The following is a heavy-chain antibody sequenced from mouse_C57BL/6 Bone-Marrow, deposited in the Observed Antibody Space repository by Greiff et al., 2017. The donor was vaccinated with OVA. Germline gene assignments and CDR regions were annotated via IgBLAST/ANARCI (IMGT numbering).Heavy chain of an antibody. V-gene: IGHV4-1*01. J-gene: IGHJ1*03. Sequence: GIDFSRYWMSWVRRAPGKGLEWIGEITPAGSIINYAPSLKGKFIISRDNAKNTLYLQMSKVRSEDTALYYCARWANWDAWYFDVWGTGTTVTVSS. CDR3: ARWANWDAWYFDV. CDR2: ITPAGSII. D-gene: IGHD4-1*01. CDR1: GIDFSRYW.